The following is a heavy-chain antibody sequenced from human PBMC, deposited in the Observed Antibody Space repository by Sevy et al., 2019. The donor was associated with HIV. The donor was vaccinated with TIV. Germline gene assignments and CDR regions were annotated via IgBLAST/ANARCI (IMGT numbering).Heavy chain of an antibody. V-gene: IGHV1-3*04. CDR3: ARDFPTYCGGDCYFDY. CDR2: INTDNGNT. CDR1: GYTFINYA. Sequence: ASVKVSCKTSGYTFINYAIHWVRQAPGQRLEWMGWINTDNGNTKYSPKFQDRATITRDTSAGTAYMELSSLTSEDTAMFYCARDFPTYCGGDCYFDYWGQGTLVTVSS. J-gene: IGHJ4*02. D-gene: IGHD2-21*02.